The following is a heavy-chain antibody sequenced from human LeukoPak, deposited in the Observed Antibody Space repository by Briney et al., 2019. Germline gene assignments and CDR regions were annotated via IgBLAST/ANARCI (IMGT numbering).Heavy chain of an antibody. CDR1: GGSFSGYY. D-gene: IGHD3-22*01. V-gene: IGHV4-34*01. CDR3: ARGPYYYDSSGYLGY. Sequence: PSETLSLTCAVYGGSFSGYYWSWIRQPPGKGLEWIGEINHSGSTNYNPSLKSGVTISVDTSKNQFSLKLSSVTAADTAVYYCARGPYYYDSSGYLGYWGQGTLVTVSS. CDR2: INHSGST. J-gene: IGHJ4*02.